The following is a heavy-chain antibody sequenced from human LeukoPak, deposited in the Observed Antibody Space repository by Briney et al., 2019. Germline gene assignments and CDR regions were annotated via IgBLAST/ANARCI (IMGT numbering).Heavy chain of an antibody. CDR2: ISGSGGST. Sequence: GASLRLSCAASGFTFSSYAMSWVRQAPGKGLEWVSAISGSGGSTYYADSVKGRFTISRDNSKNTLYLQMNSLRAEDTAVYYCAKDKGDSSGWLNFDYWGRGTLVTVSS. V-gene: IGHV3-23*01. J-gene: IGHJ4*02. CDR1: GFTFSSYA. CDR3: AKDKGDSSGWLNFDY. D-gene: IGHD6-19*01.